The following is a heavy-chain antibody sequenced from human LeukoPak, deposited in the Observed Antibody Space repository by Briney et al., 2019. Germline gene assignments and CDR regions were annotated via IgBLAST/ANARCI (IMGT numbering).Heavy chain of an antibody. Sequence: GASVKVSCKASGCTFTGYYMHWVRPAPGQGLEWMGWINPNSGGTNYAQKFQGRVTMTRDTSISTAYMELSRLRSDDTAVYYCAREEDSTSPNAFDIWGQGTMVTVSS. CDR2: INPNSGGT. CDR1: GCTFTGYY. D-gene: IGHD6-13*01. CDR3: AREEDSTSPNAFDI. V-gene: IGHV1-2*02. J-gene: IGHJ3*02.